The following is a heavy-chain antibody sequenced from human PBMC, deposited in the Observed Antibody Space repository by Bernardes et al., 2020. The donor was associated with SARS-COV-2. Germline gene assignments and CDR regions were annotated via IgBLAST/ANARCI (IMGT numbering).Heavy chain of an antibody. Sequence: ASVKVSCRASGYTFTDYYIHWVRQAPGQGLEWMGWINPHSGGTTYAQKFQDRITMTRDTSASTVYMELRRLRSDDTAVYFCARDGEFSTSVIEYWGQGPLVTVSS. CDR1: GYTFTDYY. CDR3: ARDGEFSTSVIEY. CDR2: INPHSGGT. D-gene: IGHD2-2*01. V-gene: IGHV1-2*02. J-gene: IGHJ4*02.